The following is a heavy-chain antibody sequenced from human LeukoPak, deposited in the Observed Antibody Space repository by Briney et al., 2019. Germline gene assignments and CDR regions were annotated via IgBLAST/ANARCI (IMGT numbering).Heavy chain of an antibody. Sequence: SETLSLTCTVSGGSISSSIYYGGWIRQPPGKGLEWIGSINYGGTTFYNPSLKRRVTITVDASKIQFSLKVSSVTAADTAVYFCATTGVGAFSSDFDLWGQGTLVTVSS. CDR1: GGSISSSIYY. CDR2: INYGGTT. D-gene: IGHD1-26*01. V-gene: IGHV4-39*01. CDR3: ATTGVGAFSSDFDL. J-gene: IGHJ4*02.